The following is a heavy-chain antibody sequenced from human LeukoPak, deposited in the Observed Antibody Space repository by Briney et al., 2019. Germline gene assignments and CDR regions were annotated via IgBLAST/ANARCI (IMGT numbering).Heavy chain of an antibody. J-gene: IGHJ4*02. Sequence: GGSLRLSCAASGFTFSTYAMSWVRQAPGKGLKWVSTISGNGGSTYYADSVKGRFTISRDNSKNTLYLQMNSLRAEDTAVYYCAKPPPDSSSWLFDYWGQGTLVTVSS. CDR1: GFTFSTYA. V-gene: IGHV3-23*01. CDR2: ISGNGGST. D-gene: IGHD6-13*01. CDR3: AKPPPDSSSWLFDY.